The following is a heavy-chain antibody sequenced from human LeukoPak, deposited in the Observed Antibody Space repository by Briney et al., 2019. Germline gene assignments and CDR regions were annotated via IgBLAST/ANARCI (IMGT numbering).Heavy chain of an antibody. J-gene: IGHJ4*02. V-gene: IGHV4-34*01. Sequence: SETLSLTCAVYGGSFSGYYWSWIRQPPGKGLEWIGEINHSGSTNYNPSLKGRVTISVDTSKNQFSLKLSSVTAADTAVYYCAAGGYSYALWYWGQGTLVTVSS. CDR1: GGSFSGYY. D-gene: IGHD5-18*01. CDR3: AAGGYSYALWY. CDR2: INHSGST.